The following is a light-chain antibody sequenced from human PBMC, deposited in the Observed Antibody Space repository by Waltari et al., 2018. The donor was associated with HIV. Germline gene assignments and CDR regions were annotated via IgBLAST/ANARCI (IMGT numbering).Light chain of an antibody. CDR3: HQANTFPYT. CDR2: AAS. Sequence: DIQMTQSPSSVSASVGDRVTITCRATQDVGTWLAWYQQRPGKAPYLLIYAASHLKSGVPSRFSGSGSETDFTLTISSLQPEDFATYYCHQANTFPYTFGQGTKLEMK. V-gene: IGKV1-12*01. CDR1: QDVGTW. J-gene: IGKJ2*01.